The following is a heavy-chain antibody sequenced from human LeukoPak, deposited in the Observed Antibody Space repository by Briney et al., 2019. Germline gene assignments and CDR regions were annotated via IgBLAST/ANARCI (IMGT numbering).Heavy chain of an antibody. Sequence: GGSLRLSCAASGFTFSSYAMSWVRQAPGKGLEWVSAISGSGGRTYYADSVKGRFTISRDNSKNTLYLQMNSLRAEDTAVYYCAKWDSSGYLRYFDYWGQGTLVTVSS. CDR3: AKWDSSGYLRYFDY. V-gene: IGHV3-23*01. CDR1: GFTFSSYA. D-gene: IGHD3-22*01. CDR2: ISGSGGRT. J-gene: IGHJ4*02.